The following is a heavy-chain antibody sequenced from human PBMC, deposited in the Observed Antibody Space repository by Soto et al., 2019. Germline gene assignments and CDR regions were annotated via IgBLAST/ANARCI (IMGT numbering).Heavy chain of an antibody. V-gene: IGHV3-11*06. D-gene: IGHD3-22*01. CDR3: ASSRTYYYDSSGYPLDY. J-gene: IGHJ4*02. Sequence: PGGSLRLSCAASGFTFRDYYMGWIRQAPGGSPEWVSYISSSSSYANYIDSAKGRFTISRDDAKNSLYLQMNSLRAEDTAVYYCASSRTYYYDSSGYPLDYWGQGTLVTVSS. CDR2: ISSSSSYA. CDR1: GFTFRDYY.